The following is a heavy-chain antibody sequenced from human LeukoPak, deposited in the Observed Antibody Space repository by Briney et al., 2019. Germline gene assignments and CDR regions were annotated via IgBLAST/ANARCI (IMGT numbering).Heavy chain of an antibody. J-gene: IGHJ6*02. CDR1: GFTVSSNY. D-gene: IGHD6-13*01. Sequence: PGGSLRLFCAASGFTVSSNYMSWVRQAPGKGLEWVSVIYSGGSTYYADSVKGRFTISRDNSKNTLYLQMNSLRAEDTAVYYCARDRSSSWYRDYYYGMGVWGQGTTVTVSS. V-gene: IGHV3-53*01. CDR2: IYSGGST. CDR3: ARDRSSSWYRDYYYGMGV.